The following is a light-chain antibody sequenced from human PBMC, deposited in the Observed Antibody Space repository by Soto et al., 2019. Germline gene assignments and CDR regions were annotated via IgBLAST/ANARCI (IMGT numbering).Light chain of an antibody. CDR1: CSDVGGYNY. J-gene: IGLJ1*01. V-gene: IGLV2-14*03. CDR2: DVT. Sequence: QYVLTRPASVSGSPGQSITISCTGTCSDVGGYNYVSWYQHHPAKAPKLIIYDVTNRPSGVSNPFSGSKSGNTASLTISGLQPEDEADYYCSSYTTSNTRQIVFGTGTKVTVL. CDR3: SSYTTSNTRQIV.